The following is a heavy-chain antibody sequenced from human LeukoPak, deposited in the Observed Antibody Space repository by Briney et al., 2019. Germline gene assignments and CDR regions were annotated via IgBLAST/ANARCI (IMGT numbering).Heavy chain of an antibody. V-gene: IGHV4-39*01. Sequence: SGGSIXSSSYYXGWIRQPPGKGLEWIGSIYYSGSTYYNPSLKSRVTISVDTSKNQFSLKLSSVTAADTAVYYCARKGLEAPSWYGDWFDPWGQGTLVTVSS. CDR2: IYYSGST. CDR1: GGSIXSSSYY. J-gene: IGHJ5*02. D-gene: IGHD6-13*01. CDR3: ARKGLEAPSWYGDWFDP.